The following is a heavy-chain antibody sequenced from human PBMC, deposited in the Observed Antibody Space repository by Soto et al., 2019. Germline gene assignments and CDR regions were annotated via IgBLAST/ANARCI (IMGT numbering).Heavy chain of an antibody. V-gene: IGHV3-30*18. D-gene: IGHD3-16*01. J-gene: IGHJ4*02. CDR2: ISYDGSNK. CDR3: AKDRDYYYVWGCPDY. CDR1: GFTFSSYG. Sequence: QVQLVESGGGVVQPGRSLRLSCAASGFTFSSYGMHWVRQAPGKGLEWVAVISYDGSNKYYADSVKGRFTISRDNSKNTLYLQMNGLRAEDTAVVYCAKDRDYYYVWGCPDYWGQGTLVTVSS.